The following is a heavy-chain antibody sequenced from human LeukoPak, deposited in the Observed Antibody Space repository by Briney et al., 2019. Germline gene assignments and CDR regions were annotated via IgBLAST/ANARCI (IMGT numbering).Heavy chain of an antibody. CDR3: AGRAGAYDS. CDR2: FDHEDGKK. D-gene: IGHD7-27*01. V-gene: IGHV1-24*01. Sequence: ASVKVSCKVSGHAVTEFSIHWVRQAPGKGLEWLGGFDHEDGKKVYAQRFQGRLTMTEDTSTDTAYMELDRLTLYDTAVYFCAGRAGAYDSWGQGTLVIVSS. J-gene: IGHJ5*01. CDR1: GHAVTEFS.